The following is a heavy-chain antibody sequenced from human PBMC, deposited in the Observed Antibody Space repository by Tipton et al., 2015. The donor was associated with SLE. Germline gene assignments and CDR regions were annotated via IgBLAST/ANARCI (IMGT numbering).Heavy chain of an antibody. V-gene: IGHV3-48*01. D-gene: IGHD4-17*01. CDR3: ARDGTKVTTLFDY. Sequence: SLRLSCAASGFTFSSYSMNWVRQAPGKGLEWVSYISSSSSTIYYADSVKGRFTISRDNANNSLYLQMNSLRAEDTAVYYCARDGTKVTTLFDYWGQGTLVTVSS. CDR1: GFTFSSYS. J-gene: IGHJ4*02. CDR2: ISSSSSTI.